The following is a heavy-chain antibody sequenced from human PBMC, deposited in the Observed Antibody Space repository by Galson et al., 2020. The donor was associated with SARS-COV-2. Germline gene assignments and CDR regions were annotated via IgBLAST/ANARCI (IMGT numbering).Heavy chain of an antibody. J-gene: IGHJ4*02. Sequence: TLSLTCTVSGGSISSYYWSWIRQPPGKGLEWIGYIYYSGSTNYNPSLKSRVTISVDTSKNQFSLKLSSVTAADTAVYYCASSFGYSGYAPDYWGQGTLVTVSS. CDR1: GGSISSYY. CDR2: IYYSGST. D-gene: IGHD5-12*01. CDR3: ASSFGYSGYAPDY. V-gene: IGHV4-59*01.